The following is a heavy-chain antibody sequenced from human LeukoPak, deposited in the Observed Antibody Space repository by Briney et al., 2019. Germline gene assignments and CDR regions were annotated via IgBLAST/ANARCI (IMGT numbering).Heavy chain of an antibody. V-gene: IGHV4-39*01. CDR3: ARGGGLTRLDY. CDR1: GGSISSSSYY. Sequence: SETLSLTCTVYGGSISSSSYYWGWIRQPPGKGLEWIGSIYYSGSTYYNPSLKSRVTISVDTSKNQFSLKLSSVTAADTVVYYCARGGGLTRLDYWGQGTLVTVSS. D-gene: IGHD4/OR15-4a*01. J-gene: IGHJ4*02. CDR2: IYYSGST.